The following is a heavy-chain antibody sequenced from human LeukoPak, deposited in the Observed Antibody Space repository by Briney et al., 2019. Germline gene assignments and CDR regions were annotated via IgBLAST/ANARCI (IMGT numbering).Heavy chain of an antibody. Sequence: ASVKVSCKASGYTFTGYYIHWVRQAPGQGLEWMGWINPNTGGIKCAQKFQGRVTMTRDTSISTSYMDLSRLRSDDTAVYYCARDIAYGDYPYNWGQGTLVTVSS. CDR3: ARDIAYGDYPYN. CDR2: INPNTGGI. CDR1: GYTFTGYY. V-gene: IGHV1-2*02. J-gene: IGHJ4*02. D-gene: IGHD4-17*01.